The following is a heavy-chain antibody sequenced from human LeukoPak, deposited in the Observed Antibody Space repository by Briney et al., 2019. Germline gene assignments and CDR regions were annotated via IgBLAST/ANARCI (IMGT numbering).Heavy chain of an antibody. CDR3: ARDFRITMVRGVQYYYGMDV. V-gene: IGHV4-4*02. J-gene: IGHJ6*02. CDR2: IYYSGSN. CDR1: GGSSSSSNW. D-gene: IGHD3-10*01. Sequence: SGTLSLTCTVSGGSSSSSNWWSWVRQSPGEGLEEIYYSGSNNYNPSLKSRVTISVDTSKNQFSLKLSSVTAADTAVYYCARDFRITMVRGVQYYYGMDVWGQGTTVTVSS.